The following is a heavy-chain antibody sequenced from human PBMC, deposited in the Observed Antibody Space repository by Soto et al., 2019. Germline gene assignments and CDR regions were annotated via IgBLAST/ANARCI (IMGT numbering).Heavy chain of an antibody. D-gene: IGHD2-2*01. CDR1: GAALNSGNDY. Sequence: PSENLSHTCRVSGAALNSGNDYWSWIRQHPGKGLERIGYIYYSGTTYYNPSLKSRVTISVDTSKNQFSLQLSSVSAADTALYYCARCSLVVVPAAGFDPWGRGTLVTVSS. J-gene: IGHJ5*02. V-gene: IGHV4-31*03. CDR2: IYYSGTT. CDR3: ARCSLVVVPAAGFDP.